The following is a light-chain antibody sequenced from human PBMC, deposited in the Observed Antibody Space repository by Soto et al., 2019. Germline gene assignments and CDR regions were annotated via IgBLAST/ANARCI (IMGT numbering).Light chain of an antibody. V-gene: IGLV2-14*01. CDR2: EVS. CDR1: SSDVGDYNS. CDR3: SSYINTNTLV. J-gene: IGLJ2*01. Sequence: HSALTQPASVSGSPGQSIAISCTGTSSDVGDYNSVSWYQQHPGKVPKLVIFEVSNRPSGVSNRFSGSKSGNTASLTISGLQAEDEADYFCSSYINTNTLVFGGGTKVTVL.